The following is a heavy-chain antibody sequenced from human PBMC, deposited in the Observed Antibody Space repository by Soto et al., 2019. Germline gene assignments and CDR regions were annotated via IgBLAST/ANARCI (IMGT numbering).Heavy chain of an antibody. CDR2: ISSNSATI. J-gene: IGHJ4*02. CDR3: VKDMKWGGMTTIHYFDS. CDR1: GFIADDYA. V-gene: IGHV3-9*02. Sequence: EVQLVESGGGLVQPGRSLRLSCVASGFIADDYAMHWVRQAPGKGLEWVSGISSNSATINYADSVKGRFTISRDNAKNSLFLLMNSLRPEDTAFYYCVKDMKWGGMTTIHYFDSWGQGTLVTVSS. D-gene: IGHD4-17*01.